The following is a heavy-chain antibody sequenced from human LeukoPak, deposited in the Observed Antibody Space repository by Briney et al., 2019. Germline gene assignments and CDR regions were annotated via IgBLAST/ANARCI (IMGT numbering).Heavy chain of an antibody. CDR1: GFTFRSDA. J-gene: IGHJ4*02. CDR3: ANRPGWRAFDS. Sequence: PGGSLRLSCAASGFTFRSDAMSWVRQAPGKGLEWVSTINYSGGSTYYADSVKGRFTISRDNSKNTLYLQMNSLRVEDTAVYYCANRPGWRAFDSWGQGTLVTVSS. CDR2: INYSGGST. V-gene: IGHV3-23*01.